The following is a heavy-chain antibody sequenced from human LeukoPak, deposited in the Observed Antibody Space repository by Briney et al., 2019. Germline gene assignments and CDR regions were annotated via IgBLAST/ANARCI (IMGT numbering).Heavy chain of an antibody. V-gene: IGHV3-30*03. J-gene: IGHJ3*01. CDR3: ARGLAVRGVIMS. D-gene: IGHD3-10*01. CDR2: ISYDGSNK. Sequence: GGSLRLSCAASGFSFSGNWMHWVRQAPGKGLEWVAVISYDGSNKYYADSVKGRFTISRDNSKNTLYLQMNSLRAEDTAVYYCARGLAVRGVIMSWGQGTMVTVSS. CDR1: GFSFSGNW.